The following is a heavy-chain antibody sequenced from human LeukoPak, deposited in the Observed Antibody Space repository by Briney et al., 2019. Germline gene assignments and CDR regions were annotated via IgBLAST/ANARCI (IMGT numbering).Heavy chain of an antibody. V-gene: IGHV4-38-2*02. J-gene: IGHJ6*03. CDR3: AREDGNYYYMDV. CDR2: IYHSGST. CDR1: GYSISNGYD. Sequence: SETLSLTCSVSGYSISNGYDWGWIRQPPGKGLEWIGNIYHSGSTYYNPSLQSRVTISVDTSKNQFSLKVSSVTAADTAVYYCAREDGNYYYMDVWGKGTTVTVSS. D-gene: IGHD1-26*01.